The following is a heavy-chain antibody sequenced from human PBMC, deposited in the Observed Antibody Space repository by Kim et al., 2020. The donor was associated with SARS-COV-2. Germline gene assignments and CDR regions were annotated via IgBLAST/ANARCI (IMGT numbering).Heavy chain of an antibody. D-gene: IGHD3-10*01. V-gene: IGHV3-30*01. Sequence: ADTVTGRFTISRANSRNTMYLDMDSLSAQDTASYYCAREGYASGTMGDFDYWGQGTLVTVSS. CDR3: AREGYASGTMGDFDY. J-gene: IGHJ4*02.